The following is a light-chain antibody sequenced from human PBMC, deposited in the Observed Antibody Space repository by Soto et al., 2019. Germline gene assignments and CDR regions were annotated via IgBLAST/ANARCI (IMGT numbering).Light chain of an antibody. CDR2: EVS. V-gene: IGLV2-14*01. Sequence: QAMLTPPSSVSGSPGQSITISCTGTISDVGGYNYVSWYQQHPGKAPKLMIYEVSNRPSGVSNRFSGSKSGNTASLTISGPQAEDEADYYCSSYTSSSTYVFGTGTKVTVL. CDR1: ISDVGGYNY. CDR3: SSYTSSSTYV. J-gene: IGLJ1*01.